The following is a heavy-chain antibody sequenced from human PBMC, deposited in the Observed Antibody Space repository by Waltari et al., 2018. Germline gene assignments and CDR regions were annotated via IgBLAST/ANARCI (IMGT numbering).Heavy chain of an antibody. J-gene: IGHJ5*02. CDR1: GGSFSGYY. D-gene: IGHD3-10*01. Sequence: QVQLQQWGAGLLSPSETLSLTCAVDGGSFSGYYWTWIRQPPGKGLEWIVKIKHRGSTNCNPSCKRRVTISIDTPRNQLCLKLRSVTAADTAVYYCARGRGYSVVVRGVDTGFCWFDPWGQGTLVTVSS. CDR2: IKHRGST. V-gene: IGHV4-34*01. CDR3: ARGRGYSVVVRGVDTGFCWFDP.